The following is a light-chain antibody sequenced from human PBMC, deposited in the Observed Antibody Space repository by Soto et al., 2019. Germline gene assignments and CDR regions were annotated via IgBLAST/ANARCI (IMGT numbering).Light chain of an antibody. CDR2: GAS. J-gene: IGKJ5*01. Sequence: EKEMAQAPGTPAVSPGGGATLSFRASQSISGTLAWYQQKPGQAPTLLIYGASSRATGIPDRFSGSGSGTDFTLTISRLEPEDFAVHYCQKYGSSLGITFGQGTRLEIK. CDR3: QKYGSSLGIT. V-gene: IGKV3-20*01. CDR1: QSISGT.